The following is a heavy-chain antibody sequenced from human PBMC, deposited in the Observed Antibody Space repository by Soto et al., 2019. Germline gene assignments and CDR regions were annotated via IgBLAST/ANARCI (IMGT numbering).Heavy chain of an antibody. CDR1: GYSFTSYG. J-gene: IGHJ5*02. CDR2: ISGHNGNT. Sequence: QVQLVQSGAEVKKPGASVKVSCKASGYSFTSYGISWVRQAPGQGLEWMGWISGHNGNTNYAQKLQGRVTMTTDTSTSTAYMELRSLRSDDTAVYYCARDSLPGLAAGDPTWFDPWGQGTLVTVSS. CDR3: ARDSLPGLAAGDPTWFDP. D-gene: IGHD6-13*01. V-gene: IGHV1-18*01.